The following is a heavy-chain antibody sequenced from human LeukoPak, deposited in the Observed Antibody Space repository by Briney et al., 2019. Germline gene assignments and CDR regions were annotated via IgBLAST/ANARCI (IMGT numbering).Heavy chain of an antibody. CDR3: ARDGAAARTFDY. CDR2: IIPIFGTA. V-gene: IGHV1-69*05. J-gene: IGHJ4*02. D-gene: IGHD6-13*01. Sequence: SVKVSCKASGGTFSSYAISWVRQAPGQGLEWMGKIIPIFGTANYAQKFQGRVTITTDESTSTAYMELSRLSSEDTAVYYCARDGAAARTFDYWGQGTLVTVSS. CDR1: GGTFSSYA.